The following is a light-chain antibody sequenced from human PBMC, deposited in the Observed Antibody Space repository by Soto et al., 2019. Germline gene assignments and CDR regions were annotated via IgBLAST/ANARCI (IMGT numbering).Light chain of an antibody. CDR3: QHRSSWPLT. CDR2: DAS. Sequence: EIVLTQSPATLSLSPGERATLSCRASQSVSSYLAWYQQKPGQAPRLLIYDASSRATGIPARFSGSGSGTDFTLTISSLEPEDFAVYYCQHRSSWPLTFGGGTKVDI. CDR1: QSVSSY. J-gene: IGKJ4*01. V-gene: IGKV3-11*01.